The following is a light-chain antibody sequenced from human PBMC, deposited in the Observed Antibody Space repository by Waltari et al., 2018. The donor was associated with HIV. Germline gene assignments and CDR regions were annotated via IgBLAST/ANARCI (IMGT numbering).Light chain of an antibody. CDR2: GAS. Sequence: PGGRATLSCRASQSVGSYLAWYQQKPGQAPRLLIYGASTRATGIPTRFSGSGSGTELTLTISSLKSEDFAVYYCHQYNKWPRGTFGGGTKVEV. CDR3: HQYNKWPRGT. CDR1: QSVGSY. J-gene: IGKJ4*01. V-gene: IGKV3-15*01.